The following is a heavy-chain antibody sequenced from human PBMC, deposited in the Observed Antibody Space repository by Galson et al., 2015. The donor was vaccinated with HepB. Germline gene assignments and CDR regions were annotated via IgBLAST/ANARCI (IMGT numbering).Heavy chain of an antibody. J-gene: IGHJ3*01. CDR2: ISSRGSAR. Sequence: SLRLSCAASGFIFSDHYMSWIRQAPGKGLEWVSYISSRGSARSYADSLKGRFTISRDNAKNSLYLQMNNLRAEDTAVYYCAREQHDYGDYEGSDAFDVWGQGTMVTVSS. D-gene: IGHD4-17*01. V-gene: IGHV3-11*01. CDR1: GFIFSDHY. CDR3: AREQHDYGDYEGSDAFDV.